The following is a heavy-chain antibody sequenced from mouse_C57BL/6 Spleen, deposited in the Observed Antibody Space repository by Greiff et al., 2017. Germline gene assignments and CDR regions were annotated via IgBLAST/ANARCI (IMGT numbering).Heavy chain of an antibody. CDR1: GYSFTSYY. Sequence: QVQLKQSGPELVKPGASVKISCKASGYSFTSYYIHWVKQRPGQGLEWIGWIYPGSGNTKYNEKFKGKATLTADTSSSTAYMQLSSLTSEDSAVYYCARSSSITTVVNWYFEVWGTGTTVTVSS. CDR2: IYPGSGNT. D-gene: IGHD1-1*01. J-gene: IGHJ1*03. CDR3: ARSSSITTVVNWYFEV. V-gene: IGHV1-66*01.